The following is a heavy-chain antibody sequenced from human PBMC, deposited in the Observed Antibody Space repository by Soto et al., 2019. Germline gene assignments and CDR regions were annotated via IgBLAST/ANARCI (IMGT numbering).Heavy chain of an antibody. CDR2: ISGSGGST. Sequence: GGSLRLSCAASGITFRNYGMAWVRQAPGKGLEWVSTISGSGGSTYYADSVKGRFTISRDNSKNTLYLQMNSLRAEDTAVYYCANSPPTLNWFDPWGQGTLVTVSS. CDR1: GITFRNYG. V-gene: IGHV3-23*01. CDR3: ANSPPTLNWFDP. J-gene: IGHJ5*02.